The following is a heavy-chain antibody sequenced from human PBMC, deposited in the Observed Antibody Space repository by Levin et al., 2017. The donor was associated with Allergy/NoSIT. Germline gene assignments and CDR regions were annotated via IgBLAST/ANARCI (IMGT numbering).Heavy chain of an antibody. J-gene: IGHJ4*02. D-gene: IGHD5-18*01. V-gene: IGHV3-23*01. CDR3: AKVDTAMVYNFGVADY. CDR1: GFTFSNYA. Sequence: GESLKISCAASGFTFSNYAMTWVRQAPGKGLEWVSGMSGSSGSTDYADSVKGRFTISRDNSKNTLFLQLRSLRAEDTAVYYCAKVDTAMVYNFGVADYWGRGTLVTVSS. CDR2: MSGSSGST.